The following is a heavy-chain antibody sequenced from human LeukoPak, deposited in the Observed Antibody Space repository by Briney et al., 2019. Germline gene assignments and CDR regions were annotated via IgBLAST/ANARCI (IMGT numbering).Heavy chain of an antibody. D-gene: IGHD6-13*01. V-gene: IGHV3-30*04. Sequence: GGSLRLSCAASGFTFSSYAMHWVRQAPGKGLEWVAVISYDGSNKYYADSVKGRFTISRDNSKNTLYLQMNSLRAEDTAVYYCARQAAAGFFPDHWGQGTLVTVSS. J-gene: IGHJ4*02. CDR3: ARQAAAGFFPDH. CDR2: ISYDGSNK. CDR1: GFTFSSYA.